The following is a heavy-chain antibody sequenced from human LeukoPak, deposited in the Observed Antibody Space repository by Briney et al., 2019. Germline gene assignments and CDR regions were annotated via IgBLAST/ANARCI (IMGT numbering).Heavy chain of an antibody. CDR3: ARDQTKKQWLTPDAFDI. D-gene: IGHD6-19*01. CDR1: GGTFSSYA. Sequence: SVKVSCKASGGTFSSYAISWVRQAPGQGLEWMGGIIPIFGTANYAQKFQGRVTITADESTSTAYMELSSLRSEDTAVYYCARDQTKKQWLTPDAFDIWGQGTMVTASS. J-gene: IGHJ3*02. V-gene: IGHV1-69*13. CDR2: IIPIFGTA.